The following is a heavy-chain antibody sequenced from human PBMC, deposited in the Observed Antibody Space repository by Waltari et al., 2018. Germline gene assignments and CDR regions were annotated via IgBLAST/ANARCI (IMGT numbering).Heavy chain of an antibody. Sequence: DVLLVESGGALVQPGRSLSLACPTSGFNFFVFTRGWVRQAPGKGLEWVGFIRINAYGGTTEYAASVKGRFTISRDDSNSIAYLQMNSLRTEDTAVYYCSRLGGATFDFDYWGQGTLVTVSS. CDR1: GFNFFVFT. D-gene: IGHD1-26*01. CDR2: IRINAYGGTT. CDR3: SRLGGATFDFDY. V-gene: IGHV3-49*04. J-gene: IGHJ4*02.